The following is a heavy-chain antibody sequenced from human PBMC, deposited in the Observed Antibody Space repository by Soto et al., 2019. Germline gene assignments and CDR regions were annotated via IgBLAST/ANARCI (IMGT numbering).Heavy chain of an antibody. V-gene: IGHV3-23*01. D-gene: IGHD3-10*01. Sequence: EVQLLESGGGLVQPGGSLRLSCAASGFTFKNYAMTWVRQAPGKGMEWVSSIGGSGSGAHYADSVKGRFTVSRDDSKNTLYLQMSGLRVDDTALYYCAKDVVPYNGEWDWFDLWGQGTLVTVSS. J-gene: IGHJ5*02. CDR3: AKDVVPYNGEWDWFDL. CDR2: IGGSGSGA. CDR1: GFTFKNYA.